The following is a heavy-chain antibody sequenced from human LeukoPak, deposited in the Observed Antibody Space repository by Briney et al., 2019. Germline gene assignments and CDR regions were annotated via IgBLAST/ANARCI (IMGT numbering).Heavy chain of an antibody. V-gene: IGHV3-23*01. Sequence: GGSLRLSCAASGFTFNTYAMSWVRLAPGKGLEWVSVISGSGGTTYYADSVKGRFTISRDSSKNTLYLQMNSLRADDTAVYYCAKANWGGDYYFYYGLDVWGQGTTVTVSS. CDR1: GFTFNTYA. CDR3: AKANWGGDYYFYYGLDV. D-gene: IGHD7-27*01. CDR2: ISGSGGTT. J-gene: IGHJ6*02.